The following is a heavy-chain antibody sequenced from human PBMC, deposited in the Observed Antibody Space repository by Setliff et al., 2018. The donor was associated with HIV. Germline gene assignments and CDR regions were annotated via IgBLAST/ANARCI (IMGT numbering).Heavy chain of an antibody. CDR1: GFTFSSFA. CDR3: ARPGYNFWSGKYFQH. CDR2: ISGSGGST. D-gene: IGHD3-3*01. V-gene: IGHV3-23*01. Sequence: GGSLRLSCAASGFTFSSFAMSWVRQAPGKGLEWVSTISGSGGSTYYADSVKGRFTISRDRSKNTLYLQMNSLRAEDTAVYYCARPGYNFWSGKYFQHWGQGTLVTVSS. J-gene: IGHJ1*01.